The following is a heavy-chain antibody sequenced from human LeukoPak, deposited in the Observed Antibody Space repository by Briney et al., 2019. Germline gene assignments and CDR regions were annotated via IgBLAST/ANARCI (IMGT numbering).Heavy chain of an antibody. J-gene: IGHJ5*02. D-gene: IGHD3-16*01. V-gene: IGHV3-21*01. CDR3: AKGLGGRGVFWVDP. Sequence: GGSLRLSCAASGFTFSRYSMNWVRQAPGKGLEWVSSISSGSGYMYYPGSVKGRFTISRDNAKNSLFLQMNSLRADDTAVYYGAKGLGGRGVFWVDPWGQGTLVTVSS. CDR2: ISSGSGYM. CDR1: GFTFSRYS.